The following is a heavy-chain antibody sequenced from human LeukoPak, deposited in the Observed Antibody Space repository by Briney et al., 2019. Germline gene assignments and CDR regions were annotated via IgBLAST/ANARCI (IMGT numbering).Heavy chain of an antibody. V-gene: IGHV4-34*01. CDR3: ARDRWAGDRAFDI. D-gene: IGHD7-27*01. CDR2: INHSGST. J-gene: IGHJ3*02. CDR1: GGSFSGYY. Sequence: SETLSLTCAVYGGSFSGYYWSWIRQPPGKGLEWIGEINHSGSTNYNPSLKSRVTISVDTSKNQFSLKLSSVTAADTAVYYCARDRWAGDRAFDIWGQGTMVTVSS.